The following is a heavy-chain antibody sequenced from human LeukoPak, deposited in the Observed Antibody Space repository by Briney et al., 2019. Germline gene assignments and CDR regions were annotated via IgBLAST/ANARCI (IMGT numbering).Heavy chain of an antibody. D-gene: IGHD3/OR15-3a*01. Sequence: SETLSLTCTVSGRSIRSVYWNWIRQSAGKALEWIGRIYATDLTNYNPSLKSRVTLSEDMSKNELSLTLKSVTAADTAVYYCARGFGPGPSPIALWGQGALVTVSS. V-gene: IGHV4-4*07. CDR1: GRSIRSVY. CDR3: ARGFGPGPSPIAL. J-gene: IGHJ4*02. CDR2: IYATDLT.